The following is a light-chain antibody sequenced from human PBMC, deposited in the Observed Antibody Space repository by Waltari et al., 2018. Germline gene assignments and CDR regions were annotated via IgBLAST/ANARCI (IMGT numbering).Light chain of an antibody. CDR3: QQYNDYPLT. CDR2: KAS. CDR1: QIISTW. Sequence: DIQMTQSPSTLSASVGDRVTITCRASQIISTWLAWYQQKPGKAPKLLIYKASGLESGVPSRFSGSGSGTEFTLTISSLQPDHFATYYCQQYNDYPLTFGGGTKVEIK. J-gene: IGKJ4*01. V-gene: IGKV1-5*03.